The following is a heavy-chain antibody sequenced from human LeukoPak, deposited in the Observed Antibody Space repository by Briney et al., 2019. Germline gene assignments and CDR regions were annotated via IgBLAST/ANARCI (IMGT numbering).Heavy chain of an antibody. Sequence: GGSLRLSCAASGFTFSNYAMTWVRQAPGKGLEWVSGISGSGGSTYYADSVKGRFTISRDNSKNTLYLQMNSLRAEDTAVYYCAKDDKYSSRIYYFDYWGQGTLVTVPS. CDR2: ISGSGGST. J-gene: IGHJ4*02. V-gene: IGHV3-23*01. CDR1: GFTFSNYA. CDR3: AKDDKYSSRIYYFDY. D-gene: IGHD6-13*01.